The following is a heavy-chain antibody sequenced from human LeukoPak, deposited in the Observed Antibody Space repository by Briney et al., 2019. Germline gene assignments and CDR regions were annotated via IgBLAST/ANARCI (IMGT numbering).Heavy chain of an antibody. J-gene: IGHJ3*02. Sequence: GGSLRLCCAASGFTFSSYAMQWVRQAPGKGLEGVAVISYDGSNKYYADSVKGRFTISRDNSKNTLYLQMNSLRAEDTAVYYCARDSNPDAFDIWGQGTMVTVSS. V-gene: IGHV3-30-3*01. CDR3: ARDSNPDAFDI. CDR2: ISYDGSNK. CDR1: GFTFSSYA. D-gene: IGHD4-11*01.